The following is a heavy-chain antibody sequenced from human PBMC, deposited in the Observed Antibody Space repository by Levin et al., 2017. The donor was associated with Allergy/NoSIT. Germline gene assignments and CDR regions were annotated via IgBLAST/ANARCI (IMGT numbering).Heavy chain of an antibody. CDR2: INPNNGGT. V-gene: IGHV1-2*02. CDR1: GYTFSGYY. D-gene: IGHD6-6*01. CDR3: ARKSTSSSSLGY. Sequence: KISCKASGYTFSGYYIHWVRRAPGQGLEWMGWINPNNGGTNYVQKFQGRVTMTRDTSISTAYMDLSRLTSDDTAVYYCARKSTSSSSLGYWGQGTLVTVSS. J-gene: IGHJ4*02.